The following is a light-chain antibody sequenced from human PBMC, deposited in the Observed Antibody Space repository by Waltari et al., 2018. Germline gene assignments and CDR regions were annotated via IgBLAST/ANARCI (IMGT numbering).Light chain of an antibody. CDR3: QQSHSIPIT. V-gene: IGKV3-11*01. J-gene: IGKJ5*01. Sequence: EIVLTQSPATLSLSPGERATLSCRASQSVSSYLAWYQQKPGQAPRLLIYDASNRATGIPARFSGSGSGTDFTLTINGLQSEDFATYFCQQSHSIPITFGQGTRLDIK. CDR2: DAS. CDR1: QSVSSY.